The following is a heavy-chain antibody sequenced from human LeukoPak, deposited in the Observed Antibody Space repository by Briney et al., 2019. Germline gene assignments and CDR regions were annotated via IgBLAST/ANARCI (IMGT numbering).Heavy chain of an antibody. CDR1: GYSISSGYY. CDR3: ARVPGVYYDRLTGYGSGWFDP. V-gene: IGHV4-38-2*02. D-gene: IGHD3-9*01. Sequence: SETLSLTCTVSGYSISSGYYWGWVRQPPGKGLEWIGTVYHSGSTYYNPSLRSRVTISVETSKNQFSLKVRSMTAADTAVYYCARVPGVYYDRLTGYGSGWFDPWGQGTLVTVSS. CDR2: VYHSGST. J-gene: IGHJ5*02.